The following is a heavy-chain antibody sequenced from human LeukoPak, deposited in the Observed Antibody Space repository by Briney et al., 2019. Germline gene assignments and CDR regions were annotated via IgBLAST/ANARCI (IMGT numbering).Heavy chain of an antibody. V-gene: IGHV3-23*01. CDR3: ARGHYYDSRGAVDY. CDR1: GFSFSNFG. Sequence: PGGSLRLSCAASGFSFSNFGMSWVRQAPGKGLEWVSAISGSGGTTYYADSVKGRFTISRDNSKNTLYLQMSSLRADDTALYYCARGHYYDSRGAVDYWGQGTLVTVSS. CDR2: ISGSGGTT. J-gene: IGHJ4*02. D-gene: IGHD3-22*01.